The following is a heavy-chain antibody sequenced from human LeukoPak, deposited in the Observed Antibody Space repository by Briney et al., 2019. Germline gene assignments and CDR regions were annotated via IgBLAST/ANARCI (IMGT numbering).Heavy chain of an antibody. D-gene: IGHD3-16*01. V-gene: IGHV4-39*01. Sequence: SETLSLTCTVSGGSISTSSYYWGWVRQPPGKGLEWIGNIFYSGSTYYSPSLKSRVTISVDTSKNQFSLKLSSVTAADTAVYYCARHWGVIYFDYWGQGTLVTVSS. J-gene: IGHJ4*02. CDR2: IFYSGST. CDR1: GGSISTSSYY. CDR3: ARHWGVIYFDY.